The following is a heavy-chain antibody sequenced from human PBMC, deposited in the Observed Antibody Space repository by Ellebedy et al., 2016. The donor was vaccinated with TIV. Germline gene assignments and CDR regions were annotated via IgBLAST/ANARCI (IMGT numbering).Heavy chain of an antibody. V-gene: IGHV3-33*06. CDR1: GFTFSDYG. D-gene: IGHD4-17*01. CDR2: IWYDGTNK. Sequence: GESLKISCAASGFTFSDYGLYWVRQAPGKGLEWVAVIWYDGTNKNYADFAEGRFIISRDNSKNTLYLQMNSLRAEDTAIYYCAKNMRTVTTTIDYWGQGTLVTVSS. CDR3: AKNMRTVTTTIDY. J-gene: IGHJ4*02.